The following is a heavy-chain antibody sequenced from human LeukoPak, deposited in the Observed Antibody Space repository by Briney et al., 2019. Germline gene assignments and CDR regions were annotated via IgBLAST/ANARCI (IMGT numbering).Heavy chain of an antibody. CDR1: GFSFSSYA. CDR2: ISYDGSTK. CDR3: AKTVGGISGGSCYYYYYYGMDV. V-gene: IGHV3-30*07. Sequence: PGRSLRLSCAASGFSFSSYAMHWVRQAPGKGLEWVAVISYDGSTKYYADSVKGRFTISRDNSKNTLYLQMNSLRAEDTAVYYCAKTVGGISGGSCYYYYYYGMDVWGQGTTVTVSS. J-gene: IGHJ6*02. D-gene: IGHD2-15*01.